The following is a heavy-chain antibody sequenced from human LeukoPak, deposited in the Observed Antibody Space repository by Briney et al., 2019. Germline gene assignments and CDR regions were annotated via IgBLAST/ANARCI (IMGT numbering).Heavy chain of an antibody. CDR2: ISGSGGST. Sequence: QPGGSLRLSCAASGFTFSSYAMSWVRQAPGKGLEWVSAISGSGGSTYYADSVKGRFTISRDNSKNTLYLQMNSLRAEDTAVYYCAKDNPKYSYYYDSSGYYDYWGQGPLVTVSS. D-gene: IGHD3-22*01. CDR1: GFTFSSYA. CDR3: AKDNPKYSYYYDSSGYYDY. J-gene: IGHJ4*02. V-gene: IGHV3-23*01.